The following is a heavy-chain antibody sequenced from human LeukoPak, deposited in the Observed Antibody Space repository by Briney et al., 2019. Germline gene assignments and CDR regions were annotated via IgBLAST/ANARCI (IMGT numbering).Heavy chain of an antibody. D-gene: IGHD2-2*01. CDR2: IYSKTAGGTT. Sequence: GGSLRLSCAASGFTFSNAWLSWVRQAPGQGLEWVGRIYSKTAGGTTDYAAPAKGRFTISRDDSKNTLYLQMNSLKTEDTAVYYCTTGYCSSTSCYPVEYVMDVWGKGTTVTVSS. J-gene: IGHJ6*04. CDR3: TTGYCSSTSCYPVEYVMDV. V-gene: IGHV3-15*01. CDR1: GFTFSNAW.